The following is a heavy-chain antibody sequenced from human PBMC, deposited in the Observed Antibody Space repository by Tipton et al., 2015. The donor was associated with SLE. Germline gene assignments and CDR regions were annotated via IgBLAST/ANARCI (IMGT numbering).Heavy chain of an antibody. CDR3: ARGCSSTSCYKGGVYYYYYYYMDV. D-gene: IGHD2-2*02. Sequence: GLVKPSETLSLTCAASGDSISSYYWSWIRQPPGKGLEWIGYIYYSGSTNYNTSLKSRVTISVDTSKKQFSLKLSSVTAADTAVYYCARGCSSTSCYKGGVYYYYYYYMDVWGKGTTVTVSS. V-gene: IGHV4-59*01. CDR1: GDSISSYY. CDR2: IYYSGST. J-gene: IGHJ6*03.